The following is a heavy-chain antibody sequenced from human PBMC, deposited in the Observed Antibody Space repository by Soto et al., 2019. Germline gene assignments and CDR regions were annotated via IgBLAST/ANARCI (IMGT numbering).Heavy chain of an antibody. J-gene: IGHJ4*02. CDR2: ITTNGGST. D-gene: IGHD6-13*01. CDR1: GFTFSSYA. CDR3: ARSTAATGADY. V-gene: IGHV3-64*01. Sequence: EVPLVESGGGLVQPGGSLRLSCAASGFTFSSYAMHWVRQAPGKGLEYVSAITTNGGSTFYANSVKGRFTVSRDNSKNTLFLQMGSLRADDMAVYYCARSTAATGADYWGQGTLVTVSS.